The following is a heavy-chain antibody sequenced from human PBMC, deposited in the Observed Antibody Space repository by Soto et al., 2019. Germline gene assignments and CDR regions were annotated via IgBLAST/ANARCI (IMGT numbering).Heavy chain of an antibody. Sequence: PSETLSLTCTVSGGSINSGGYYWSWIRQHPGKGLEWIGYIYYSGSTYYNPSLKSRVTISLDTSENQFSLKLSSVTAADTAVYYCARTDSSGYYVGYRGQGTLVTVSS. CDR2: IYYSGST. D-gene: IGHD3-22*01. CDR3: ARTDSSGYYVGY. J-gene: IGHJ4*02. CDR1: GGSINSGGYY. V-gene: IGHV4-31*03.